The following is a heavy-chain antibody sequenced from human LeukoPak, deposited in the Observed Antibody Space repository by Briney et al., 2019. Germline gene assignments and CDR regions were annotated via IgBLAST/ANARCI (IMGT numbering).Heavy chain of an antibody. CDR1: GYTSTGYY. V-gene: IGHV1-2*02. D-gene: IGHD1-26*01. CDR2: INPNSGGT. Sequence: ASVKVSCKASGYTSTGYYMHWVRQAPGQGLEWMGWINPNSGGTNYAQKFQGRVTMTRDTSISTAYMELSRLRSDDTAVYYCARGRPIVGAKEGKDYFDYWGQGTLVTVSS. CDR3: ARGRPIVGAKEGKDYFDY. J-gene: IGHJ4*02.